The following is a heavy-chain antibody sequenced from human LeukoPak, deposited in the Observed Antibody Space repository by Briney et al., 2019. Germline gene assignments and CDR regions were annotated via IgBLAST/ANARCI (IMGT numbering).Heavy chain of an antibody. Sequence: GASVKVSCKASGYTFTSYGISWVRQAPGQGLEWMGWISAYNGNTNYAQKLQGRVTITADESTSTAYMELSSLRSEDTAVYYCARDMIPYYYDSSGLNWFDPWGQGTLVTVSS. V-gene: IGHV1-18*01. J-gene: IGHJ5*02. CDR3: ARDMIPYYYDSSGLNWFDP. CDR1: GYTFTSYG. D-gene: IGHD3-22*01. CDR2: ISAYNGNT.